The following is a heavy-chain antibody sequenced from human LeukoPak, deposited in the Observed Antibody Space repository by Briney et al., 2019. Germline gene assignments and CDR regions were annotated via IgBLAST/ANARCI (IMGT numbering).Heavy chain of an antibody. J-gene: IGHJ4*02. Sequence: GGSLRLSCAASGFTFSSYSMNWVRQAPGKGLEWVSYISSSSSTIYYADSVKGRFTISRDNSKNTLYLQMNSLRAEDTAVYYCARDLNVNFDYWGQGTLVTVSS. CDR3: ARDLNVNFDY. CDR2: ISSSSSTI. V-gene: IGHV3-48*01. CDR1: GFTFSSYS.